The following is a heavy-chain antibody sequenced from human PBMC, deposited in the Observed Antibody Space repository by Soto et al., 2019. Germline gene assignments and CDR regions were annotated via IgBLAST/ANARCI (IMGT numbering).Heavy chain of an antibody. V-gene: IGHV3-48*02. J-gene: IGHJ6*02. D-gene: IGHD6-6*01. CDR1: GFTFSSYS. Sequence: GGSLRLSCAASGFTFSSYSMNWVRQAPGKGLEWVSYISSSSSTIYYADSVKGRFTISRDNAKNSLYLQMNSLRDEDTAVYYCARDIEYSSSPRAGAYYYYGMDVWGQGTTVTVSS. CDR3: ARDIEYSSSPRAGAYYYYGMDV. CDR2: ISSSSSTI.